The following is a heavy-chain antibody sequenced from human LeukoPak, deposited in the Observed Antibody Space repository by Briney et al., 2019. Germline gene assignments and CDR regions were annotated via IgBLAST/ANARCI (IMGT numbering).Heavy chain of an antibody. D-gene: IGHD4-17*01. Sequence: SVKVSCKASGGTFSSYAISWGRQAPGQGLGWMGGISPIFGTANYAQKFQGRVTITSDESTSTAYMELSSLRSEDTAVYYCARGAAEMTTVTNFDYWGQGTLVTVSS. V-gene: IGHV1-69*01. J-gene: IGHJ4*02. CDR1: GGTFSSYA. CDR3: ARGAAEMTTVTNFDY. CDR2: ISPIFGTA.